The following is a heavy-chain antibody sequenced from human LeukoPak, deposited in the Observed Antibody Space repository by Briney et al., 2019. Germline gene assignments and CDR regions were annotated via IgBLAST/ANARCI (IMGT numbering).Heavy chain of an antibody. CDR1: GFTVSSNY. CDR3: AKHDDYYDSSGYYAAFDY. D-gene: IGHD3-22*01. Sequence: GGSLRLSCAASGFTVSSNYMSWVRQAPGKGLEWVSVIYSGGSTYYADSVKGRFTISRDNSKNTLYLQMNSLRAEDTAVYYCAKHDDYYDSSGYYAAFDYWGQGTLVTVSS. J-gene: IGHJ4*02. V-gene: IGHV3-66*04. CDR2: IYSGGST.